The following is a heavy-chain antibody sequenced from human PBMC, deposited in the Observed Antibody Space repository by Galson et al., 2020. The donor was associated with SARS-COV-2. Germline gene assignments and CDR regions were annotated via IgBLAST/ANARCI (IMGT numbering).Heavy chain of an antibody. CDR2: IYYSGST. D-gene: IGHD1-1*01. CDR1: GGSISSYY. J-gene: IGHJ4*02. CDR3: ARANWNDVEVDEYYFDY. Sequence: SETLSLTCTVSGGSISSYYWSWIRQPPGKGLEWIGYIYYSGSTNYNPSLKSRVTISVDTSKNQFSLKLSSVTAADTAVYYCARANWNDVEVDEYYFDYWGQGTLVTVSS. V-gene: IGHV4-59*01.